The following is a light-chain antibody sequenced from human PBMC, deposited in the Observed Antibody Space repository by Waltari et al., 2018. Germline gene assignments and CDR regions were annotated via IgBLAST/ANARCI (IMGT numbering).Light chain of an antibody. CDR1: QSVLYNSSHNNF. V-gene: IGKV4-1*01. CDR3: QQYYHSPNT. CDR2: WAA. J-gene: IGKJ3*01. Sequence: DIVLTKTPDSLAVSLGERAHIHRQSSQSVLYNSSHNNFLAWYQQKPGQPPKLLIYWAATRQSGVPDRFSGSGSATDFTLTISSLQAEDVAVYYCQQYYHSPNTFGPGTKVHIK.